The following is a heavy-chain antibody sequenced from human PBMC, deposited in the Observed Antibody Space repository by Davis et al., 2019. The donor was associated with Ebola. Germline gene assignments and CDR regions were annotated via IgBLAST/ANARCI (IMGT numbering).Heavy chain of an antibody. Sequence: GESLKISCAASGFTFDDYGMSWVRQAPGKGLEWVSAISGSGGSTYYADSVKGRFTISRDNSKNTLYLQMNSLRAEDTAVYYCAKDRGGPNYYYYYMDVWGKGTTVTVSS. V-gene: IGHV3-23*01. J-gene: IGHJ6*03. CDR2: ISGSGGST. D-gene: IGHD3-10*01. CDR1: GFTFDDYG. CDR3: AKDRGGPNYYYYYMDV.